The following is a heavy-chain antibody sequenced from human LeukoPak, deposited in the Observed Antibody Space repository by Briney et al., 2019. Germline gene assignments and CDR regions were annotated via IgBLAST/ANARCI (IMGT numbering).Heavy chain of an antibody. CDR3: AKAPRGGLWFGELFDY. J-gene: IGHJ4*02. V-gene: IGHV3-30*18. CDR2: ISYDGSNK. CDR1: GFTFSSYG. D-gene: IGHD3-10*01. Sequence: GRSLRLSCAASGFTFSSYGMHWVRKAPGKGLEGVAVISYDGSNKYYADSVKGRFTISRDNSKNTLYLKMNSLRAEDTAVYYCAKAPRGGLWFGELFDYWGQGTLVTVSS.